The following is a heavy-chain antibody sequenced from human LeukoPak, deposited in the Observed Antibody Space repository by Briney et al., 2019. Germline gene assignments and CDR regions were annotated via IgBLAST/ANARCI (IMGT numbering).Heavy chain of an antibody. Sequence: SATLSLTCPVAGGSISSYYWSWIRPPPGKGQERVGYIYTSGSTIYNPTLNSPVTISVDTSKHQFSLKLSSVTAADTAVYYCARVGSVVDDFSSGYSNWFDPWGQGTPVTVSP. J-gene: IGHJ5*02. CDR2: IYTSGST. CDR3: ARVGSVVDDFSSGYSNWFDP. D-gene: IGHD3-3*01. CDR1: GGSISSYY. V-gene: IGHV4-4*09.